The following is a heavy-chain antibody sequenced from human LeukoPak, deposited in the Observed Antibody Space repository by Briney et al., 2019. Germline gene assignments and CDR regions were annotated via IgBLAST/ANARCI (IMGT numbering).Heavy chain of an antibody. V-gene: IGHV3-7*01. J-gene: IGHJ4*02. CDR2: IRRDGSET. Sequence: GGSLRLSCAASGFTFSNYWMTWVRRAPGKGLEWVANIRRDGSETHYVDSVMGRFTISRDNAKNSLYLQMNSLRAEDTAVYYCVRDEDPTHYEDWGQGTLVTVSS. D-gene: IGHD3-22*01. CDR1: GFTFSNYW. CDR3: VRDEDPTHYED.